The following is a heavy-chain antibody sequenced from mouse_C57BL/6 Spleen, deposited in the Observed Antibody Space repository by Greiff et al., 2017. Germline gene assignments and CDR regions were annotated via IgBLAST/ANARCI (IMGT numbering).Heavy chain of an antibody. CDR2: IHPNSGST. CDR3: ARSGYYGGFAY. D-gene: IGHD2-3*01. Sequence: QVQLQQPGAELVKPGASVKLSCKASGYTFTDYYMHWVKQRPGQGLEWIAMIHPNSGSTNYNEKFKSKATLTVDKSSSTAYMQLSSLTSEDSAVDYCARSGYYGGFAYWGQGTMVTVSA. J-gene: IGHJ3*01. V-gene: IGHV1-64*01. CDR1: GYTFTDYY.